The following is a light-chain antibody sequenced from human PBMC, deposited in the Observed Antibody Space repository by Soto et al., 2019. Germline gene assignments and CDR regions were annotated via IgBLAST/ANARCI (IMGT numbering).Light chain of an antibody. CDR2: GVN. V-gene: IGLV2-11*01. CDR3: CSYVTTPEI. Sequence: QSALTQPRSVSGSPGQSLTISCTGTNSDVDDYRYVSWYQQFPGKAPKLVIYGVNQRPSGVPNRVSASNSDNTDSLTISGIQAEDEADYYCCSYVTTPEIFGTGTKLTVL. CDR1: NSDVDDYRY. J-gene: IGLJ1*01.